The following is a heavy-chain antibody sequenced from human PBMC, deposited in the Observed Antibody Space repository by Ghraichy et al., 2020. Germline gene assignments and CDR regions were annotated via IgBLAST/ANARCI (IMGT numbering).Heavy chain of an antibody. D-gene: IGHD4-17*01. J-gene: IGHJ3*02. Sequence: SETLSLTCSVSGGSITTDTYYWNWIRQSPGKRLEWIGYVFHTGSTDYNPSLKSRVTLSVDTSKNQFSLHLRSVTAADTAIYYCALFDDYGDTGAFDIWGQGTVVTVSS. CDR3: ALFDDYGDTGAFDI. CDR2: VFHTGST. CDR1: GGSITTDTYY. V-gene: IGHV4-61*01.